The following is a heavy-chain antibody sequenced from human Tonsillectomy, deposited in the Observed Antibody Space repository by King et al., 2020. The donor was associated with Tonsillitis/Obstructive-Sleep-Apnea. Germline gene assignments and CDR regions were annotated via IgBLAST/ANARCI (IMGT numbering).Heavy chain of an antibody. CDR1: GGSISSSSYY. V-gene: IGHV4-39*01. Sequence: QLQESGPGLVKPSETLSLTCTVSGGSISSSSYYWGWIRQPPGKGLEWMGSIYYSGSTNYNPSLKSRVTISVDTSKNQFSLKLSSVTAADTAVYYCSRPEYYYYSMDVWGKGTTVTVSS. J-gene: IGHJ6*03. CDR3: SRPEYYYYSMDV. D-gene: IGHD1-14*01. CDR2: IYYSGST.